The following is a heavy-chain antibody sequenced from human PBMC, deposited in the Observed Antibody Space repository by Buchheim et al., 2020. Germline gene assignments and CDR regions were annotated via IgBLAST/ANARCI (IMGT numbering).Heavy chain of an antibody. CDR3: ARDSPTSIGYYPD. V-gene: IGHV3-48*01. Sequence: EVQLVESGGGLVQPGGSLRLSCVASGFTFSSNSMNWVRQAPGKGLEWVSYISSSTSTIYYADSVKGRFTISRDNAKNTLFLQMKRLRAEDTAVYYCARDSPTSIGYYPDWGQGTL. J-gene: IGHJ4*02. CDR1: GFTFSSNS. D-gene: IGHD3-22*01. CDR2: ISSSTSTI.